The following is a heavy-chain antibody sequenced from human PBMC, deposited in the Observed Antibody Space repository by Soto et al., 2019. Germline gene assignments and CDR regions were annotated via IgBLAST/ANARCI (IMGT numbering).Heavy chain of an antibody. J-gene: IGHJ6*02. V-gene: IGHV5-10-1*03. CDR1: GYSFTSYW. Sequence: EVQLVQSGAEVKKPGESLRISCKGSGYSFTSYWISWVRQMPGKGLEWMGRIDPSDSYTNYSPSFQGHVTISADKSISTAYLQWSSLKASDTAMYYCARDDIAAAKPYYYGMDVWGQGTTVTVSS. CDR3: ARDDIAAAKPYYYGMDV. CDR2: IDPSDSYT. D-gene: IGHD6-13*01.